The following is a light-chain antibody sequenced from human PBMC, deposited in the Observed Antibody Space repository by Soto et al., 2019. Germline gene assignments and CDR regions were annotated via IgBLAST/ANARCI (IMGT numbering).Light chain of an antibody. CDR1: QSVSSN. V-gene: IGKV3-15*01. CDR3: QQYNKRIT. Sequence: EIVMTQSPATLSVSPGERATLSCRASQSVSSNLAWYQQKPGQAPRLLIYGASTRATVIPARFSGSGSGTEFTLTISSLQSEDFAVYYCQQYNKRITFGQGTRLEIK. CDR2: GAS. J-gene: IGKJ5*01.